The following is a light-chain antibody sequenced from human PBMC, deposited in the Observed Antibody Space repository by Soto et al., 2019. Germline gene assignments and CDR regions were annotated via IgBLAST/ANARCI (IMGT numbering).Light chain of an antibody. CDR3: MQSTHWRST. V-gene: IGKV2-30*02. Sequence: DVVMTQSPLSLPVTLGQPASISCRSSQSLVHSDGNIYLNWLLQRPGQSPRRLIYKLSNRDSGVRDRLGRSGSGTDFTLEISRVAAEDVGGYYCMQSTHWRSTFGQGTKVEIK. J-gene: IGKJ1*01. CDR2: KLS. CDR1: QSLVHSDGNIY.